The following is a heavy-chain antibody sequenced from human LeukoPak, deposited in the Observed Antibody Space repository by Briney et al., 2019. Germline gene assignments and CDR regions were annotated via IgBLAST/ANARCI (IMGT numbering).Heavy chain of an antibody. CDR2: IYTSGST. CDR1: GGSISSYY. V-gene: IGHV4-4*09. Sequence: SETLSLTCTVSGGSISSYYWSWIRQPPGKGLEWIGYIYTSGSTNYNPSLKSRVTISVDTSKNQFSLKLSSVTAADTAVYYCARHGARPSITMVRGVTPYYYMDVWGKGTTATVSS. D-gene: IGHD3-10*01. J-gene: IGHJ6*03. CDR3: ARHGARPSITMVRGVTPYYYMDV.